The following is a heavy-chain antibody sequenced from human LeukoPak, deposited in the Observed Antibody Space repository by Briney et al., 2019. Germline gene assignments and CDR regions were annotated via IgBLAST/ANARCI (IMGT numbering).Heavy chain of an antibody. D-gene: IGHD3-10*01. CDR2: INHSGST. CDR3: ASNLWFGAYPVY. CDR1: GGSFSGYY. Sequence: PSETLSLTCAVYGGSFSGYYWSWIRQPPGKGLEWIGEINHSGSTNYNPSLKSRVTISVDTSKNQFSLKLSSVTAADTAVYYYASNLWFGAYPVYWGQGTLVTVSS. V-gene: IGHV4-34*01. J-gene: IGHJ4*02.